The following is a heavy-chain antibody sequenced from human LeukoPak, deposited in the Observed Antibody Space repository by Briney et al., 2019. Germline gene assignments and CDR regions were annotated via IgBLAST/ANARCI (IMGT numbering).Heavy chain of an antibody. CDR2: MNPNSSNT. CDR1: GYTFTSYD. V-gene: IGHV1-8*01. CDR3: ARGWTRTLVTAMGRRSHERTRKKKGWRAFDI. Sequence: GASVKVSCKASGYTFTSYDINWVRQATRHGREGMGWMNPNSSNTGYAQKFQGRVTMTRNTTISTAYMALSSFRSEGTAGLYCARGWTRTLVTAMGRRSHERTRKKKGWRAFDIWGQGTMVTVSS. D-gene: IGHD2-21*02. J-gene: IGHJ3*02.